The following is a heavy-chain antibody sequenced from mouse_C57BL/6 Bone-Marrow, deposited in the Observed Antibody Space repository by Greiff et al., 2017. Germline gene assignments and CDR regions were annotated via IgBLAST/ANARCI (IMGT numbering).Heavy chain of an antibody. J-gene: IGHJ1*03. CDR2: ISSGGDYI. V-gene: IGHV5-9-1*02. CDR1: GFTFSSYA. D-gene: IGHD1-1*01. Sequence: EVMLVESGEGLVKPGGSLKLSCAASGFTFSSYAMSWVRQTPEKRLEWVAYISSGGDYIYYADTVKGRFTFSRDNARNTLYLQMSSLKSEDTAMYYGTRDLRFHYGSSYLYWYFDVWGTGTTVTVSS. CDR3: TRDLRFHYGSSYLYWYFDV.